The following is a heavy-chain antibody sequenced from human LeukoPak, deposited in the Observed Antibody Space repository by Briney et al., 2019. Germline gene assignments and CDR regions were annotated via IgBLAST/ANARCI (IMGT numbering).Heavy chain of an antibody. D-gene: IGHD1-26*01. CDR1: GGSISSYY. V-gene: IGHV4-4*07. Sequence: SETLSLTCTVSGGSISSYYWTWIRQPAGKGLEWIGRIYSSGSTNYNPSLKSRATMSVDTSKNQFSLKLSSVTAADTAVYYCASYSGSYAYYGCWGQGTLVTVSS. J-gene: IGHJ4*02. CDR3: ASYSGSYAYYGC. CDR2: IYSSGST.